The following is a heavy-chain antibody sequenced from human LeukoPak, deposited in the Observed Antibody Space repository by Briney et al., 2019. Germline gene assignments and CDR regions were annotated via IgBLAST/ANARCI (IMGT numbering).Heavy chain of an antibody. CDR2: INSDESNK. CDR3: ASRYSYYAMDV. V-gene: IGHV3-74*01. Sequence: GGSLRLSCAASGFTFSSYWMHWVRQAPGKGLVWVSRINSDESNKSYADSVKGRFTISRDNAKNTLYLQMNSLRVEDTAVYYCASRYSYYAMDVWGKGTTVTVSS. CDR1: GFTFSSYW. J-gene: IGHJ6*04.